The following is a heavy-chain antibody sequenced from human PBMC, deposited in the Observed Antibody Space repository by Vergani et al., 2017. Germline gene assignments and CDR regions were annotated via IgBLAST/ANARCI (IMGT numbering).Heavy chain of an antibody. CDR3: ARCGDSSSSFDY. J-gene: IGHJ4*02. V-gene: IGHV4-30-2*01. CDR2: IYHSGST. Sequence: QLQLQESGSGLVKPSQTLSLTCAVSGGSISSGGYSWSWIRQPPGKGLEWIGYIYHSGSTYYNPSLKSRVTISVDRSKNQYSLKLSSVTAAETAVYYCARCGDSSSSFDYWGQGTLVTVSS. CDR1: GGSISSGGYS. D-gene: IGHD2-15*01.